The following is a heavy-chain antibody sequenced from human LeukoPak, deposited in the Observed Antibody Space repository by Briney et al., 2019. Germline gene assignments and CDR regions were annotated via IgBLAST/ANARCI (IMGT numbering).Heavy chain of an antibody. V-gene: IGHV3-66*01. Sequence: PGGSLRLSCAASGFTVSSNYMSWVRRAPGKGLEWVSVIYSGGSTYYADSVKGRFTISRDNSKNTLYLQMNSLRAEDTAVYYCARDRWFGELLGYWGQGTLVTVSS. CDR3: ARDRWFGELLGY. CDR1: GFTVSSNY. CDR2: IYSGGST. D-gene: IGHD3-10*01. J-gene: IGHJ4*02.